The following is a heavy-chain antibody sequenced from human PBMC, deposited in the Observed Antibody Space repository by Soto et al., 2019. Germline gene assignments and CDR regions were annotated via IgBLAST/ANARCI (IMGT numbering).Heavy chain of an antibody. CDR3: ARARWTQLQYGRDV. J-gene: IGHJ6*02. V-gene: IGHV1-69*06. D-gene: IGHD5-18*01. Sequence: SVKFSCKSSGVTFSSYAISWARQAPGQGLEWMGGIIPIFGTANYAQKFQGRVTITADKSTSTAYMELSSLRSEDTAVYYCARARWTQLQYGRDVWGQGNTVTV. CDR1: GVTFSSYA. CDR2: IIPIFGTA.